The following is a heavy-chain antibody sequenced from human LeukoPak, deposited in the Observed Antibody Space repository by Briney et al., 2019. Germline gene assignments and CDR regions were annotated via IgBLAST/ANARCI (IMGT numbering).Heavy chain of an antibody. CDR1: GFIFSSYG. D-gene: IGHD1-26*01. V-gene: IGHV3-30*02. Sequence: GGSLRLSCAASGFIFSSYGMHWVGQAPGKGLEWGAFIRYDGTNKYYADSVKGRFTISRDNSKNTLYLQMNSLRAEDTAVYYCAKDRSGSYSQGLDYWGQGTLVTVSS. J-gene: IGHJ4*02. CDR2: IRYDGTNK. CDR3: AKDRSGSYSQGLDY.